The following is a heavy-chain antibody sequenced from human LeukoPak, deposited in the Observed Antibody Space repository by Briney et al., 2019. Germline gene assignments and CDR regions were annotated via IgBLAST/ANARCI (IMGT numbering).Heavy chain of an antibody. CDR2: IYYSGHT. CDR1: GASISSDKYY. V-gene: IGHV4-61*10. CDR3: ARVIPDEGWLFDY. J-gene: IGHJ4*02. D-gene: IGHD6-19*01. Sequence: SETLSLTCTVSGASISSDKYYWSWVRQPAGKGLEWIGYIYYSGHTNYNPSLKSRVTISVDRSKKQFSLNLSSVTAADAAVYFCARVIPDEGWLFDYWGQGTLVTVSS.